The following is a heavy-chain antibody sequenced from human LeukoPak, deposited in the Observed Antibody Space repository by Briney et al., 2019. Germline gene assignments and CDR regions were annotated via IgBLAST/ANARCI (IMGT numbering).Heavy chain of an antibody. D-gene: IGHD6-19*01. J-gene: IGHJ4*02. CDR1: GYTFTGYY. Sequence: GASVKVSCKAPGYTFTGYYMHWVRQAPGQGLEWMGIINPSGGSTSYAQKFQGRVTMTRDTSTSTVYMELSSLRSEDTAVYYCARDSSGWYKLDYWGQGTLVTVSS. CDR3: ARDSSGWYKLDY. CDR2: INPSGGST. V-gene: IGHV1-46*01.